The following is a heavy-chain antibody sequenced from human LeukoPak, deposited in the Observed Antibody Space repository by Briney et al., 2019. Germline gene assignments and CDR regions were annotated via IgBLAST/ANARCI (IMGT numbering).Heavy chain of an antibody. CDR3: AREASIAVPN. Sequence: PGGSLRLSCAASGFTFSSYSMTWVRQAPGKGLEWLSYISSSSGVTKYYADSVKGRFTISRDNAKNSLYLQMNSLRAEDTAVYYCAREASIAVPNWGQGTLVTVSS. CDR1: GFTFSSYS. J-gene: IGHJ4*02. CDR2: ISSSSGVTK. V-gene: IGHV3-48*04. D-gene: IGHD6-19*01.